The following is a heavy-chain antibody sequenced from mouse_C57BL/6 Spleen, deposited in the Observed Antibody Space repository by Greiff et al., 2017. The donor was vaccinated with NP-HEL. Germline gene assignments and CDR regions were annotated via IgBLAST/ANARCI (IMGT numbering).Heavy chain of an antibody. D-gene: IGHD2-3*01. CDR1: GYTFTDYN. V-gene: IGHV1-18*01. Sequence: EVQLQQSGPELVKPGASVKIPCKASGYTFTDYNMDWVKQSHGKSLEWIGDINPNNGGTNYNQKFKGKATLTVDKSSSTAYIELRSLTSEDTAVYYCSREEDDGYPFAYWGQGTLVTVSA. CDR3: SREEDDGYPFAY. J-gene: IGHJ3*01. CDR2: INPNNGGT.